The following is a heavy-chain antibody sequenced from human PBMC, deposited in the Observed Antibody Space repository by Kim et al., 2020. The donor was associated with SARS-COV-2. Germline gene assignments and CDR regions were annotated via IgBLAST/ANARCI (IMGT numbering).Heavy chain of an antibody. CDR3: AGVGVDLVPAACAQPPKHWYFDL. V-gene: IGHV3-72*01. Sequence: GGSLRLSCAASGFTFSDHYMDWVRQAPGKGLEWVGRTRNKANSYTTEYAASVKCRFTISRDDSKNSLYLQMNSLKTEDTAVYYCAGVGVDLVPAACAQPPKHWYFDLWGRGTLVTVSS. CDR1: GFTFSDHY. D-gene: IGHD2-2*01. J-gene: IGHJ2*01. CDR2: TRNKANSYTT.